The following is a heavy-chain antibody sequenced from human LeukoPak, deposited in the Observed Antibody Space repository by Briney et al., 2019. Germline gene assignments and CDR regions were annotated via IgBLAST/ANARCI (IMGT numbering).Heavy chain of an antibody. Sequence: PSETLSLTCAVSGGSISSGGYSWSWIRQPPGKGLEWIGYIYHSGSTYYNPSLKSRVTISVDRSKNQFSLKLSSVTAADTAVYYCARAPVHCSSTSCSTYGMDVWGQGTTVTVSS. CDR3: ARAPVHCSSTSCSTYGMDV. CDR1: GGSISSGGYS. V-gene: IGHV4-30-2*01. CDR2: IYHSGST. D-gene: IGHD2-2*01. J-gene: IGHJ6*02.